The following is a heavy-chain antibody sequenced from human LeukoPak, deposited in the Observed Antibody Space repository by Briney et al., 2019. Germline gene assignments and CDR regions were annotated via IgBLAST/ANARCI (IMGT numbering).Heavy chain of an antibody. V-gene: IGHV4-39*01. CDR3: ARHNYYGSGSYSWFDP. Sequence: SETLSFTCTDSGGSISSSSYYWGWIRQPPGKGLEWIGSIYYSGSTYYNPSLKSRVTISVDTSKNQFSLKLSSVTAADTAVYYCARHNYYGSGSYSWFDPWGQGTLVTVSS. CDR2: IYYSGST. J-gene: IGHJ5*02. D-gene: IGHD3-10*01. CDR1: GGSISSSSYY.